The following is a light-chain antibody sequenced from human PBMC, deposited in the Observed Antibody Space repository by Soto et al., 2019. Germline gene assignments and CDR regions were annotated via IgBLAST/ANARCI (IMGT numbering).Light chain of an antibody. CDR2: KAS. CDR3: QHYNSYSEA. Sequence: DIQMTQSPSTLSGSVGYRVTITCRAIQTISSWLAWYQQKPGKAPKLLIYKASTLKSGVPSRFSGSGSGTEFTLTISSLQPDDFATYYCQHYNSYSEAFGQGTKVDI. CDR1: QTISSW. V-gene: IGKV1-5*03. J-gene: IGKJ1*01.